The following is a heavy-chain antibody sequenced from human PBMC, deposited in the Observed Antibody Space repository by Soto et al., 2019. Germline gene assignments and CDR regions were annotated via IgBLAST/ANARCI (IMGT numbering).Heavy chain of an antibody. Sequence: PGGSLRLSCAASGITVSNVWMTWIRHAPGNGLECVGRIKSKADGSTKYYGTPIKDRFIISRDDSKNTVDLQMHALRTEDTAFYYCATPRPGSHGYSFWGHGALVTVSS. CDR1: GITVSNVW. V-gene: IGHV3-15*01. D-gene: IGHD3-16*01. J-gene: IGHJ4*01. CDR2: IKSKADGSTK. CDR3: ATPRPGSHGYSF.